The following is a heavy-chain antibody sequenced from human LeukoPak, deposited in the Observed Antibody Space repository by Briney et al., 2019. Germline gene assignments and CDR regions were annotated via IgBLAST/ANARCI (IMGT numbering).Heavy chain of an antibody. CDR2: ISYDGSNK. D-gene: IGHD3-22*01. Sequence: GGSLRLSCAASGFTFSSYGMHWVRQAPGKGLGWVAVISYDGSNKYYADSVKGRFTISRDNSKNTLYLQMNSLRAEDTAVYYCAKDFLPYYDSSGFDYWGQGTLVTVSS. J-gene: IGHJ4*02. CDR1: GFTFSSYG. CDR3: AKDFLPYYDSSGFDY. V-gene: IGHV3-30*18.